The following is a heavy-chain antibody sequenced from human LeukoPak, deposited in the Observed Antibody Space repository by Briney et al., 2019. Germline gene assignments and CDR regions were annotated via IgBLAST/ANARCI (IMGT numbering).Heavy chain of an antibody. CDR3: ARDVPHNWFDT. CDR1: GITFGNNW. V-gene: IGHV3-74*01. Sequence: GGSLRLSCAASGITFGNNWMHWVRQGPGKGLVWISRINSDGGGAICADSVKGRFTVSRDNAKNTLYLQMNSLRAEDTAVYYCARDVPHNWFDTWAREPWSPSPQ. CDR2: INSDGGGA. J-gene: IGHJ5*02.